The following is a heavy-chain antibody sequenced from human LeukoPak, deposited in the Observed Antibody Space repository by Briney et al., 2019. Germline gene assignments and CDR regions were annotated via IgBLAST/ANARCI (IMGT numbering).Heavy chain of an antibody. CDR3: ARDWPHLKRRDCFDY. Sequence: GASVKVSCKASGYSFTNYGISWARQAPGQGLEWMGWISTYKDDTNYAQKIQGRVIMTKDTSTSTVYMELRSLRHDDTAVYYCARDWPHLKRRDCFDYWGQGTLVTVSS. V-gene: IGHV1-18*01. CDR1: GYSFTNYG. J-gene: IGHJ4*02. D-gene: IGHD1-1*01. CDR2: ISTYKDDT.